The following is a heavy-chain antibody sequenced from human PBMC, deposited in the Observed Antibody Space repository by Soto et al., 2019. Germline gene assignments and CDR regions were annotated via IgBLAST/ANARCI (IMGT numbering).Heavy chain of an antibody. CDR1: GGTFSSYA. V-gene: IGHV1-69*01. CDR2: IIPIFGTA. J-gene: IGHJ1*01. Sequence: QVQLVQSGAEVKKPGSSVKVSCKASGGTFSSYAISWVRQAPGQGLEWMGGIIPIFGTANYAQKFQGRVTITADESKRKAYMELSSLRSEDPAVYYCARDRGGVVVAATAGTEYFQHWGQGTLVTVSS. CDR3: ARDRGGVVVAATAGTEYFQH. D-gene: IGHD2-15*01.